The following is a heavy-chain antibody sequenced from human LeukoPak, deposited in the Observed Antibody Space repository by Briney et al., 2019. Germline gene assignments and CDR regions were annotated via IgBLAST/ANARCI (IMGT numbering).Heavy chain of an antibody. V-gene: IGHV3-23*01. CDR3: ATTKQARRYFDY. D-gene: IGHD1-1*01. Sequence: PGGSLRLSCAGSGFSYSSNALSWVRQAPGKGLEWVSAISTSGVNTYYADSVRGRFTISRDNSKNTLYLQMYTLRAEDTAVYYCATTKQARRYFDYWGQGTLVTVSS. CDR2: ISTSGVNT. J-gene: IGHJ4*02. CDR1: GFSYSSNA.